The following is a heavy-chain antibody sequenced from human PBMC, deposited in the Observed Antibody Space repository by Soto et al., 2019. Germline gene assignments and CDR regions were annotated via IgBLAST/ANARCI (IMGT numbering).Heavy chain of an antibody. CDR3: TRPSTGYYHDAFDI. D-gene: IGHD3-22*01. CDR2: IVPVFGTP. Sequence: QVQLMQSGAEVKKPGSSVKVSCKASGGSFPSDTISWVRQAPGQGLEWLGGIVPVFGTPNHAQKFQGRFTICADGSTNTAYMELTSLRPEDTAVYYCTRPSTGYYHDAFDIWGQGTLVTVSS. J-gene: IGHJ3*02. V-gene: IGHV1-69*01. CDR1: GGSFPSDT.